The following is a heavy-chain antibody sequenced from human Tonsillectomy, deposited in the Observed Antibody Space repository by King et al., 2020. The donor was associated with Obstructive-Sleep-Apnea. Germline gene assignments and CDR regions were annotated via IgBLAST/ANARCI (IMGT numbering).Heavy chain of an antibody. J-gene: IGHJ5*01. D-gene: IGHD2-2*01. CDR3: ARGDHDPSFPPERNWFDS. V-gene: IGHV4-30-2*01. CDR1: GGSISSGDYS. Sequence: LQLQESGSGLVKPSQTLSLSCAVSGGSISSGDYSGSWIRQPPGRGLEWIGYIYFTGSTYYNPSLRSRVTISLDRSKNQFSLGLNSVTAADTAIYYCARGDHDPSFPPERNWFDSWGQGTLVTVSS. CDR2: IYFTGST.